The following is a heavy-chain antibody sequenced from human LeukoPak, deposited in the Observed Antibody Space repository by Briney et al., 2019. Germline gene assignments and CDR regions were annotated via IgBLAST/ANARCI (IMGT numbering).Heavy chain of an antibody. CDR1: GYTFTGYY. Sequence: ASVKVSCKASGYTFTGYYMHWVRQAPGQGLEWMGRINPNSGGTNYAQKFQGRVTMTRDTSISTAYMELSRLGSDDTAVYYCARGYYDFWSGPGDYWGQGTLVTVSS. D-gene: IGHD3-3*01. CDR2: INPNSGGT. CDR3: ARGYYDFWSGPGDY. V-gene: IGHV1-2*06. J-gene: IGHJ4*02.